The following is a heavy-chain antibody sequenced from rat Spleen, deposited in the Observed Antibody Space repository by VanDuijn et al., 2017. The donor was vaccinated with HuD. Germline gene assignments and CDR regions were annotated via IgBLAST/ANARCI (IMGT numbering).Heavy chain of an antibody. Sequence: EVQLVESGGGLVQPVSSLKLSCITSGFTFNYYWMTWIRQAPGKGLAWVASITNASGGTHYPASVKGRFTISRDVAKSTLYLQMNNLGSKDTATYYCTRGTYLRDWGQGVMVTVSS. D-gene: IGHD4-6*01. CDR1: GFTFNYYW. CDR2: ITNASGGT. V-gene: IGHV5-31*01. CDR3: TRGTYLRD. J-gene: IGHJ2*01.